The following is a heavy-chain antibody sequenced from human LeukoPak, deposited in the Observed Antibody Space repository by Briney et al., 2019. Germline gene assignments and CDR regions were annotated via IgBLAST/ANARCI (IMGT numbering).Heavy chain of an antibody. CDR1: GFTFSSYA. CDR2: ISGSGGST. J-gene: IGHJ3*02. Sequence: PGGSLRLSCAASGFTFSSYAMRWVRQAPGKGLEWVSAISGSGGSTYYADSVKGRFTISRYNSKNTLYLQMNSLRAEDTAVYYCAKDHRIVVVITTCAFDIWGQGTMVTVSS. D-gene: IGHD3-22*01. CDR3: AKDHRIVVVITTCAFDI. V-gene: IGHV3-23*01.